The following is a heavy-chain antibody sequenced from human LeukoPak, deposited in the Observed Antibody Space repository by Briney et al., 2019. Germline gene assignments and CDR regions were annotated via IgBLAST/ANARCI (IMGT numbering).Heavy chain of an antibody. CDR1: GFTFSSFS. CDR3: ARDVSVDDALEI. Sequence: GGSLRLSCAASGFTFSSFSMNWVHQAPGKGLEWVSSISSGSSYVYYADSVKGRFTISRDNAKNSLYLQMNSLRAEDTAVYYCARDVSVDDALEIWGQGTMVTVSS. V-gene: IGHV3-21*01. J-gene: IGHJ3*02. D-gene: IGHD2-8*01. CDR2: ISSGSSYV.